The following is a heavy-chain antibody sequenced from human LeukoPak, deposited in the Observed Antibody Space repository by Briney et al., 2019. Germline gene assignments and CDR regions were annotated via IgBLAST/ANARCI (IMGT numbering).Heavy chain of an antibody. J-gene: IGHJ2*01. V-gene: IGHV4-61*02. CDR2: IYTTGST. Sequence: SETLSLTCTVSGGSISSGSYYWGWIRQTAGKGLEWIGIIYTTGSTNYNRSLKSRSSISVDKSKNQLSLKLNSVTAADTAVYYCARSPYDSSGYYPYWYFDLWGRGTLVTVSS. CDR3: ARSPYDSSGYYPYWYFDL. D-gene: IGHD3-22*01. CDR1: GGSISSGSYY.